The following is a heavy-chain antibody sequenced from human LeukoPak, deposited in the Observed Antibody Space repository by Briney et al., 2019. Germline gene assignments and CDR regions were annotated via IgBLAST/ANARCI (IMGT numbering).Heavy chain of an antibody. J-gene: IGHJ3*02. CDR3: ARLSGLIDAFDI. D-gene: IGHD3/OR15-3a*01. V-gene: IGHV1-8*01. Sequence: ASVKVSCKASGYTFTSYDINWVRQATGRGLEWMGWMNPNSGNTGYAQKFQGRITMTRDTSTSTVYMELSSLRSEDTALYFCARLSGLIDAFDIWGQGTVVTVSS. CDR2: MNPNSGNT. CDR1: GYTFTSYD.